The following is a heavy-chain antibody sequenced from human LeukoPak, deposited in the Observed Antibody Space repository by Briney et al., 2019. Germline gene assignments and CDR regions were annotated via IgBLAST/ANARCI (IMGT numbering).Heavy chain of an antibody. D-gene: IGHD1-26*01. CDR2: INHSGST. CDR1: GGSFSGYY. J-gene: IGHJ6*02. CDR3: ARELSGSYYHYYGMDV. V-gene: IGHV4-34*01. Sequence: PSETLSLTCAVYGGSFSGYYWSWIRQPPGKGLEWIGEINHSGSTNYNPSLKSRVTISVDTSKNQFSLKLSSVTAADTAVYYCARELSGSYYHYYGMDVWGQGTTVTVSS.